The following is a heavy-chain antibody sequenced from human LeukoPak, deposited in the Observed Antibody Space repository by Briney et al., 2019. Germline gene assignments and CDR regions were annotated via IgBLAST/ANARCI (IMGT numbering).Heavy chain of an antibody. CDR2: ISSSGSTI. V-gene: IGHV3-48*03. D-gene: IGHD4-17*01. CDR3: ARGWYGDYVSLFDY. Sequence: GGSLRLSCAASGFTFSSYEMNWVRQAPGKGLEWVSYISSSGSTIYYADSVKGRFTISRDNAKNSLYLQMNSLRAEDTAVYYCARGWYGDYVSLFDYWGQGTLVTASS. J-gene: IGHJ4*02. CDR1: GFTFSSYE.